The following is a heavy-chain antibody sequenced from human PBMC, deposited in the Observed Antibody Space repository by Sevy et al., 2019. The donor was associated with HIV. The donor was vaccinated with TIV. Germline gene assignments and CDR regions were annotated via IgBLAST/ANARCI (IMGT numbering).Heavy chain of an antibody. CDR2: IDSGGST. CDR1: GFTVSGNY. Sequence: GGSLRLSCEASGFTVSGNYMAWVRLAPGKGLEWVSLIDSGGSTYYADSVKGRFTISRDNAKNTLYLQMNTLRAEDTAVYFCARDRYYDASGYYYCYYGMDVWGQGTTVTVS. CDR3: ARDRYYDASGYYYCYYGMDV. V-gene: IGHV3-66*01. J-gene: IGHJ6*02. D-gene: IGHD3-22*01.